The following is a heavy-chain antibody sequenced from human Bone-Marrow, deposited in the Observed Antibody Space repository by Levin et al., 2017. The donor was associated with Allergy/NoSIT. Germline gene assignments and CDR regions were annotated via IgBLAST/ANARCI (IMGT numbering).Heavy chain of an antibody. CDR2: INPNSGGT. CDR3: ARVQQYSSGWYEFDY. Sequence: ASVKVSCKASGYTFTGYYMHWVRQAPGQGLEWMGWINPNSGGTNYAQKFQGRVTMTRDTSISTAYMELSRLRSDDTAVYYCARVQQYSSGWYEFDYWGQGTLVTVSS. D-gene: IGHD6-19*01. V-gene: IGHV1-2*02. J-gene: IGHJ4*02. CDR1: GYTFTGYY.